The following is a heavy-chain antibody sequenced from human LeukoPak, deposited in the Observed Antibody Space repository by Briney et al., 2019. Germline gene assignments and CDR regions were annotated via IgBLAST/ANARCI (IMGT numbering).Heavy chain of an antibody. D-gene: IGHD5-24*01. V-gene: IGHV4-59*12. CDR1: GVSLNDYY. CDR2: IHSSGGA. Sequence: SETLSLTCTVSGVSLNDYYWSWIRQPPGKALEWIGFIHSSGGANSNPSLTSRVTISIDTSKNQFSLNLRSLTAADTAVYFCASGAADGYNFGFDYWGQGTLAAVSS. CDR3: ASGAADGYNFGFDY. J-gene: IGHJ4*02.